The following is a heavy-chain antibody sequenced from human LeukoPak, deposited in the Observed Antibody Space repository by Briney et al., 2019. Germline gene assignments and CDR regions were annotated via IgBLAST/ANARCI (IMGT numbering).Heavy chain of an antibody. CDR3: ARVTHYYDSGSYPY. D-gene: IGHD3-10*01. J-gene: IGHJ4*02. CDR2: IYYSGST. V-gene: IGHV4-30-4*01. Sequence: PSETLSLTCTVSGGSISSGDYYWSWIRQPPGKGLEWIGYIYYSGSTYYNPSLKSRVTISVDTSKNQFSLKLSSVTAADTAVYYCARVTHYYDSGSYPYWGQGTLVIVSS. CDR1: GGSISSGDYY.